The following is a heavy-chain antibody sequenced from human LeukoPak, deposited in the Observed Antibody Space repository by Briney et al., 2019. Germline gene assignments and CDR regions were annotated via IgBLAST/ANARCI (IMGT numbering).Heavy chain of an antibody. CDR3: ARVGPYIEVDP. CDR2: IYHSGST. CDR1: GYSISSGYY. D-gene: IGHD5-12*01. Sequence: PSETLSLTCTVSGYSISSGYYWGWIRQPPGQGLEWIGSIYHSGSTYYNPSLKSRVTISVGTSKNQFSLQLSSLTASDTAVYYCARVGPYIEVDPWGQGTLVIVSS. J-gene: IGHJ5*02. V-gene: IGHV4-38-2*02.